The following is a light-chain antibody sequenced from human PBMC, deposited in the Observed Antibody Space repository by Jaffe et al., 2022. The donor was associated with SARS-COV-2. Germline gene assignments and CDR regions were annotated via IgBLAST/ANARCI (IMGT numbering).Light chain of an antibody. CDR2: STN. CDR1: SGSVSTSNC. Sequence: QTVVTQEPSFSVSPGGTVTLTCGLTSGSVSTSNCPSWYQQTPGQAPRTLIQSTNIRSSGVPDRFFGSILGNKAALTITGAQADDESDYYCILYLDAVSNWVFGGGTKLTVL. J-gene: IGLJ3*02. CDR3: ILYLDAVSNWV. V-gene: IGLV8-61*01.